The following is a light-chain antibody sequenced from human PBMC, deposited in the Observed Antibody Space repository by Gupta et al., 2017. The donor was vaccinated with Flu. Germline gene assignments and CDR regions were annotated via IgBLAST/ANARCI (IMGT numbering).Light chain of an antibody. CDR2: KAS. Sequence: PSTMYGSVGDRVSIACRAIHNIKSWLDWSHEKPGKAPNILIKKASSLQSGVPSRFNGGGSGTXFTLTIXSLQPEDFATYYCQQDCKCPVTFGXGTKVEI. CDR1: HNIKSW. V-gene: IGKV1-5*03. J-gene: IGKJ4*01. CDR3: QQDCKCPVT.